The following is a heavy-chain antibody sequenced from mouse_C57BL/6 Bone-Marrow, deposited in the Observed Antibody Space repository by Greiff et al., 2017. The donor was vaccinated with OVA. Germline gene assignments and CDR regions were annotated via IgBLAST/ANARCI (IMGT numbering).Heavy chain of an antibody. CDR3: TMYYGSSLFAY. V-gene: IGHV6-3*01. D-gene: IGHD1-1*01. CDR2: IRLKSDNYAT. Sequence: EVKLEESGGGLVQPGGSMKLSCVASGFTFSNYWMNWVRQSPEKGLEWVAQIRLKSDNYATHYAESVKGRFTISRDDSKSRVYLQMNNLRAEDTGIYYCTMYYGSSLFAYWGQGTLVTVSA. J-gene: IGHJ3*01. CDR1: GFTFSNYW.